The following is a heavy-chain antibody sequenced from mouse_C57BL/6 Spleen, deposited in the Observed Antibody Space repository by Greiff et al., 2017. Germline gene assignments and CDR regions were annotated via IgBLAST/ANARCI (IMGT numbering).Heavy chain of an antibody. CDR2: IDPETGGT. J-gene: IGHJ3*01. CDR1: GYTFTDYE. Sequence: QVQLKQSGAELVRPGASVTLSCKASGYTFTDYEMHWVKQTPVHGLEWIGAIDPETGGTAYNQKFKGKAILTADKSSSTAYMELRSLTSEDSAVYYCTRESLYDYGAFAYWGQGTLVTVSA. V-gene: IGHV1-15*01. D-gene: IGHD2-4*01. CDR3: TRESLYDYGAFAY.